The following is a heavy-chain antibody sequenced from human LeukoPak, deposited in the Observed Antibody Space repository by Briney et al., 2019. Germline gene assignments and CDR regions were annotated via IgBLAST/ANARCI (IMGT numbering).Heavy chain of an antibody. Sequence: GASVKVSCKASGGTFSSYAISWVRQAPEQGLEWMGWMNPNSGNTGYAQKFQGRVTMTRNTSISTAYMELSSLRSEDTAVYYCARGLRSAFDIWGQGTMVIVSS. CDR1: GGTFSSYA. J-gene: IGHJ3*02. V-gene: IGHV1-8*02. CDR3: ARGLRSAFDI. CDR2: MNPNSGNT.